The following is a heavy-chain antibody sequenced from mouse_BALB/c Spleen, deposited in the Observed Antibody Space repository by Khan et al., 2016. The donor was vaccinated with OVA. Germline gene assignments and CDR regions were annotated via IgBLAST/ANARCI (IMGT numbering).Heavy chain of an antibody. Sequence: EVQLQESGPGPVNPSQSLSLTCTVTGYSITSDYAWNWIRQFPGNKLEWMGYISYSGRTSYNPSLKSRISITRDTSKNHVFLQLNSVTTEDTATYYCARSVTITTVVATDFDYWGQGTTLTVSS. D-gene: IGHD1-1*01. CDR3: ARSVTITTVVATDFDY. J-gene: IGHJ2*01. CDR1: GYSITSDYA. V-gene: IGHV3-2*02. CDR2: ISYSGRT.